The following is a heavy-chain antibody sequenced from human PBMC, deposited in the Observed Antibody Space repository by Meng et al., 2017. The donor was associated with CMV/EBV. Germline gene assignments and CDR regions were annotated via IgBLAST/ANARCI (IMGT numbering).Heavy chain of an antibody. V-gene: IGHV4-30-4*08. CDR2: IYYSEST. CDR3: ARVTSRVAGAFDY. Sequence: LHEPAPERLTHPQTLSPTCTVSGGSISSGDYYWSWCRQPPGKGLEWIGYIYYSESTYYNPSLKSRVTILVDTSKNQYSLKLSSVTAADTAVYYCARVTSRVAGAFDYWGQGTLVTVSS. J-gene: IGHJ4*02. CDR1: GGSISSGDYY. D-gene: IGHD1-14*01.